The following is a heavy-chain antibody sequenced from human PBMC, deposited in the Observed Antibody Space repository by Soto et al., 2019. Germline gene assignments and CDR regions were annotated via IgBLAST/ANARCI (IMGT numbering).Heavy chain of an antibody. Sequence: EVQLVESGGGLVKPGGSLRLSCAASGFTFSTYSMNWVRQAPGKGLEWVAAISSASLYIYYADSLKGRFTISRDNAKNSLYLKMNSLRAEDTAVYYCARVAVPGSYGSGSYANWGQGTLVTVSS. J-gene: IGHJ4*02. D-gene: IGHD3-10*01. CDR2: ISSASLYI. CDR1: GFTFSTYS. V-gene: IGHV3-21*01. CDR3: ARVAVPGSYGSGSYAN.